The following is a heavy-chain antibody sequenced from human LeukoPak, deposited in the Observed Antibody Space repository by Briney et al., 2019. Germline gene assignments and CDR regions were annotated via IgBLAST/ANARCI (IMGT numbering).Heavy chain of an antibody. CDR3: ARHSTFFGVVIIKGRVRGPFDY. J-gene: IGHJ4*02. CDR2: IYHSGST. V-gene: IGHV4-4*02. Sequence: SSETLSLTCAVSAGSISSSNWWSWVRQPPEKGLEWIGEIYHSGSTNYNPSLKSRVTISVDKSKNQFSLKLSSVTAADTAVYYCARHSTFFGVVIIKGRVRGPFDYWGQGTLVTVSS. D-gene: IGHD3-3*01. CDR1: AGSISSSNW.